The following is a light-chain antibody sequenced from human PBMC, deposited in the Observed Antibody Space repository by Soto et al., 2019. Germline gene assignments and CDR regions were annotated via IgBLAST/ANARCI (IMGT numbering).Light chain of an antibody. CDR3: RSTSTRGTEV. J-gene: IGLJ1*01. V-gene: IGLV2-14*01. CDR2: EVT. CDR1: SNDVGAYNY. Sequence: QSALTQPASVSGSPGQSITISCTGTSNDVGAYNYVSWYQQHPGNAPKLMIYEVTYRPSGVSDRFSGSKSGNTAFLTDAGPLAEYEAYYYCRSTSTRGTEVFGNGTKVTVL.